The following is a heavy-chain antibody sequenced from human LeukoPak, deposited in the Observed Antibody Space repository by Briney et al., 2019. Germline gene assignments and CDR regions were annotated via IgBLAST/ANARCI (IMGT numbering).Heavy chain of an antibody. CDR3: ARPRFIPYYYGMDV. CDR1: GYTFTSYD. CDR2: MNPNSGNI. Sequence: ASVKVSCKASGYTFTSYDINWVRQATGQGLEWMGWMNPNSGNIGYAQKFQGRVTMTRNTSISTAYMELSSLRSEDTAVYYCARPRFIPYYYGMDVWGQGTTVTVSS. J-gene: IGHJ6*02. V-gene: IGHV1-8*01. D-gene: IGHD3-10*01.